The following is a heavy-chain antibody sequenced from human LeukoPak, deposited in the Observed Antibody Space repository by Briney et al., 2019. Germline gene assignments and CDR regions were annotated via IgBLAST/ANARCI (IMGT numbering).Heavy chain of an antibody. V-gene: IGHV4-59*01. CDR1: GGSINYDY. J-gene: IGHJ4*02. Sequence: SETLSLTCTVSGGSINYDYWSWIRQPPGKGLEWIGYVFYGGSTNYSPSLRGRVTMSVDTSKNQFSLRLSSLTASDTAVYYCAGYQRTGLSATGLDYWGQGILVTVSS. CDR3: AGYQRTGLSATGLDY. CDR2: VFYGGST. D-gene: IGHD4-17*01.